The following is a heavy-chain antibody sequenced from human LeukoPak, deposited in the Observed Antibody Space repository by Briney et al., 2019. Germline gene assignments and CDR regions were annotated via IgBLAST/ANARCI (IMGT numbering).Heavy chain of an antibody. Sequence: GGSLRLSCAASGFTFSSYSMNWVRQAPGKGLEWVGCISSIISTTNYADSVKGRFTISRDNSTNSPYLQMNSLRAEDTAVYYCARGMPLNYGDYKRGAFDIWGQGTMVTVSS. CDR2: ISSIISTT. J-gene: IGHJ3*02. D-gene: IGHD4-17*01. CDR1: GFTFSSYS. CDR3: ARGMPLNYGDYKRGAFDI. V-gene: IGHV3-48*01.